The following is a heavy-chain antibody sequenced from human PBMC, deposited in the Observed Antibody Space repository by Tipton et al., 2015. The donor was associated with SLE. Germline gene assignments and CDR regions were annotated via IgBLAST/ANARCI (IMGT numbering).Heavy chain of an antibody. CDR3: ARDGGSSWSLDAFDT. V-gene: IGHV4-61*02. J-gene: IGHJ3*02. CDR1: GASISSGSYY. D-gene: IGHD6-13*01. Sequence: GASISSGSYYWNWIRQPAGKGLEWIGRVYSSGTTNYNSSLKSRVTISVDTSKNQFSLKLSSVTAADTAVYYCARDGGSSWSLDAFDTWGQGTMVTVS. CDR2: VYSSGTT.